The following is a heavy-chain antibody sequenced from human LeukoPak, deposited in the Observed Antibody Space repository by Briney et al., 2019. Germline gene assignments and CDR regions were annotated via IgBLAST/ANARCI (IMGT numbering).Heavy chain of an antibody. D-gene: IGHD1-1*01. Sequence: GGSLRLSCAASGFTFSDYYMNWIRQAPGKGLEWVSYISGSRTSTNYADSVKGRSTISRDNAKDSLYLQMNSLRPEDTAVYYCARGTYYFEHWGEGTLVTVSS. J-gene: IGHJ4*02. CDR2: ISGSRTST. V-gene: IGHV3-11*05. CDR3: ARGTYYFEH. CDR1: GFTFSDYY.